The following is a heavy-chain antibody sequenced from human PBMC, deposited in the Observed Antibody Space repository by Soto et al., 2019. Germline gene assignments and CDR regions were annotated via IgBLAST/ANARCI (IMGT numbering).Heavy chain of an antibody. CDR2: IYYSGST. V-gene: IGHV4-59*08. D-gene: IGHD4-17*01. CDR3: ARRYGDCSAY. CDR1: GGSSSSYD. J-gene: IGHJ4*02. Sequence: SETLSLTCSVSGGSSSSYDCSWILQPPGKGLEWIGYIYYSGSTNYNPSLKSRVTISVDTSKNQFSLKLSSVTAADTAVYYCARRYGDCSAYRGQRTLVPVSS.